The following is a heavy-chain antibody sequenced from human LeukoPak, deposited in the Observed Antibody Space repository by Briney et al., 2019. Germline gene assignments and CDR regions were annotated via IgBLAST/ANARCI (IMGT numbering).Heavy chain of an antibody. Sequence: SETLPLTCAVYGGPFSGYYWSWIRQPPGKGLEWIGSICYSGSTYYNPSPKSRVTISIDTSKNQFYLKLSSLTAADTAVYYCARRDDSSGYHKIFDYWGPGTLVTVSS. D-gene: IGHD3-22*01. CDR3: ARRDDSSGYHKIFDY. CDR1: GGPFSGYY. V-gene: IGHV4-34*01. J-gene: IGHJ4*02. CDR2: ICYSGST.